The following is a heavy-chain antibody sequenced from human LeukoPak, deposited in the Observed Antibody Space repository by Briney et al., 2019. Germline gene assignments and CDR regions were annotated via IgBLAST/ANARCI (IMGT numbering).Heavy chain of an antibody. CDR1: GFTFSSYA. CDR3: AKSSGSYPYYFDY. D-gene: IGHD1-26*01. Sequence: GGSLRLSCAASGFTFSSYAMTWVRQGPGKGLEWVSAMSGSGGGTYYADSVKGRFTISRDNSKNTLYLQMHSLRAEDTAVYYCAKSSGSYPYYFDYWGQGTLSPSPQ. CDR2: MSGSGGGT. V-gene: IGHV3-23*01. J-gene: IGHJ4*02.